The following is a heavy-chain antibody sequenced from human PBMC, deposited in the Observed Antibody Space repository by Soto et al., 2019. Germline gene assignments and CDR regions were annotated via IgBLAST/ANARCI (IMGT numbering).Heavy chain of an antibody. CDR3: AREVPTFGGVIMRGYNWFDP. V-gene: IGHV4-31*03. J-gene: IGHJ5*02. D-gene: IGHD3-16*02. Sequence: QVQLQESGPGLVKPSQTLSLTCTVSGGSISSGGYYWSWIRQHPGKGLEWIGYIYYSGSTYYNPSLKSRVTISVDTSKNQFSLKLSSVTAADTAVYYCAREVPTFGGVIMRGYNWFDPWGQGTLVTVSS. CDR2: IYYSGST. CDR1: GGSISSGGYY.